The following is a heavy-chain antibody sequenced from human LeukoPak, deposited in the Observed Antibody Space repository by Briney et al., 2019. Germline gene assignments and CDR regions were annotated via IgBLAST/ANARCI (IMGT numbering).Heavy chain of an antibody. V-gene: IGHV3-21*01. D-gene: IGHD3-22*01. CDR1: GFTFSSYS. CDR3: ARVQNYYDSSGYIDY. Sequence: GGSLRLPCAASGFTFSSYSMNWVRQAPGKGLEWVSSISSSSYIYYADSVKGRFTISRDNAKNSLYLQMNSLRAEDTAVYYCARVQNYYDSSGYIDYWGQGTLVTVSS. J-gene: IGHJ4*02. CDR2: ISSSSYI.